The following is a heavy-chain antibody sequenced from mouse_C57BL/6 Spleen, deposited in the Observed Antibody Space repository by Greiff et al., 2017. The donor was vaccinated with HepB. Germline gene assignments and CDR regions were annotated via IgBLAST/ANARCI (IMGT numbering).Heavy chain of an antibody. CDR2: ISYDGSN. CDR1: GYSITSGYY. V-gene: IGHV3-6*01. CDR3: ARETLYYYGSGEDAMDY. J-gene: IGHJ4*01. D-gene: IGHD1-1*01. Sequence: EVKLQESGPGLVKPSQSLSLTCSVTGYSITSGYYWNWIRQFPGNKLEWMGYISYDGSNNYNPSLKNRNSITRDTSKNQFFLKLNSVTTEDTATYYCARETLYYYGSGEDAMDYWGQGTSVTVSS.